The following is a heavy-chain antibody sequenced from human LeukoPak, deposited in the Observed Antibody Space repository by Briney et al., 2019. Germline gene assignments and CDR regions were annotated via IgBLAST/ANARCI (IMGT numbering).Heavy chain of an antibody. V-gene: IGHV3-43*02. CDR1: GFTFDDYA. Sequence: GGSLRLSCAASGFTFDDYAMHWVRQAPGKGLEWDSLISGDGGSTYYADSVKGRFTISRDNSKNSLYLQMNSLRTEDTALYYCAKHYYGSGSLNYYYYGMDVWGQGTTVTVSS. CDR3: AKHYYGSGSLNYYYYGMDV. D-gene: IGHD3-10*01. J-gene: IGHJ6*02. CDR2: ISGDGGST.